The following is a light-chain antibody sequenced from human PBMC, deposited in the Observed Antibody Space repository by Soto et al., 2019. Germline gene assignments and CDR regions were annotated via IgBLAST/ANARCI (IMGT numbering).Light chain of an antibody. CDR3: QQYAHLPWT. V-gene: IGKV1-33*01. Sequence: DIQLTQSPSSLSASVGDRVTITCQASHDISIYLSWYQQKPGKAPNLLIYDASDLETGVPSRFSGSGSGTEFTFTISSLQPEDIATYYCQQYAHLPWTFGQGTKVHIK. CDR2: DAS. J-gene: IGKJ1*01. CDR1: HDISIY.